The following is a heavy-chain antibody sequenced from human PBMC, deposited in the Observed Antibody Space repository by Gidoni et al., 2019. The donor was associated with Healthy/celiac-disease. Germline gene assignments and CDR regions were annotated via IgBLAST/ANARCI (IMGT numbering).Heavy chain of an antibody. Sequence: EVQLVESGGGLVQPGRSLRLSCAASGFTFDDYAMHWVRQAPGKGLGWVSGISWNSGSIGYADSVKGRFTISRDNAKNSLYLQMNSRRAEDTALYYCAKDRGWYYYGSGSYYNKGENAFDIWGQGTMVTVSS. CDR2: ISWNSGSI. CDR1: GFTFDDYA. CDR3: AKDRGWYYYGSGSYYNKGENAFDI. D-gene: IGHD3-10*01. V-gene: IGHV3-9*01. J-gene: IGHJ3*02.